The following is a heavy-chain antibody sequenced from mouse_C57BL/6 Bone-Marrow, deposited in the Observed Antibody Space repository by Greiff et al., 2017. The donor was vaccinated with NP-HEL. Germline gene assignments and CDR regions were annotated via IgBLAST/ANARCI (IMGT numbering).Heavy chain of an antibody. CDR2: IHPSDSDP. CDR3: AIRPGY. CDR1: GTTFTSYW. Sequence: QVQLKHPGAELVKPGASVKVSCKASGTTFTSYWMHWVKQTPGQGLEWIGRIHPSDSDPTYNQKFKGKATLTVDKSYSTAYMQLSSLSSEDSAVYYSAIRPGYWGQGTTLTVSS. V-gene: IGHV1-74*01. J-gene: IGHJ2*01.